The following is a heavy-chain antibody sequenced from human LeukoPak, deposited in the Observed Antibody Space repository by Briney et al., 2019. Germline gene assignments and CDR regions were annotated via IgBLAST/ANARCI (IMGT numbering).Heavy chain of an antibody. CDR1: GDSISSYH. CDR3: ARDREYSSSGLVWFDP. CDR2: IHYSGRT. Sequence: PSETLSLTCTVSGDSISSYHWSWIRQPPGKGLEWIAHIHYSGRTNYRPSRRSRVTISVDPSENQFSLKLTPVTAADTAVYYCARDREYSSSGLVWFDPWGHGILVTVSS. V-gene: IGHV4-59*12. J-gene: IGHJ5*02. D-gene: IGHD6-6*01.